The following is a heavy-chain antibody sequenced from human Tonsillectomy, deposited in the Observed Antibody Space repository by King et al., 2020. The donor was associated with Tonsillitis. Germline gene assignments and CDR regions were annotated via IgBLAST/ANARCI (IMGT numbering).Heavy chain of an antibody. CDR1: GFTFSSYA. J-gene: IGHJ6*02. D-gene: IGHD3-10*01. Sequence: VQLVESGGGVVQPGKSLRLSCAASGFTFSSYAMLWVRQAPGKGLEWVAFISYDGRNQYYADSGKGRFTISRDNSKNTLYLQINSLRADDTAVFYCARGHYHVVRGGRVLNYGMDVWGQGTTVTVSS. CDR3: ARGHYHVVRGGRVLNYGMDV. V-gene: IGHV3-30*04. CDR2: ISYDGRNQ.